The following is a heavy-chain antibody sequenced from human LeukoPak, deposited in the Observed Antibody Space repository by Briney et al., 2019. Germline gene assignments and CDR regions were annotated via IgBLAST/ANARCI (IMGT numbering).Heavy chain of an antibody. Sequence: GGSLRLSCAASGFTVSSNYMNWVRQAPGKGLEWVSILYSAGNTYYPDSVKGRFTISRDNSKNTLFLQMDGLRGEDTAVYYCARAREYTVIDFWGQGTLVTVSS. CDR3: ARAREYTVIDF. CDR2: LYSAGNT. J-gene: IGHJ4*02. CDR1: GFTVSSNY. V-gene: IGHV3-66*02. D-gene: IGHD2/OR15-2a*01.